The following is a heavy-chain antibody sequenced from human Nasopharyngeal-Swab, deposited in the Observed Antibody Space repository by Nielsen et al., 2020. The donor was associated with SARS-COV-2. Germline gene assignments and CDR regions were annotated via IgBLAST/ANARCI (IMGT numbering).Heavy chain of an antibody. CDR3: AAGATYTSGCDY. CDR2: IIPILGIA. D-gene: IGHD1-26*01. V-gene: IGHV1-69*10. Sequence: SVKVSCKASGGTFSSYAISWVRQAPGQGLGWMGGIIPILGIANYAQKFQGRVTITADKSTSTAYMELSSLRSEDTAVYYCAAGATYTSGCDYWGQGTLVTVSS. J-gene: IGHJ4*02. CDR1: GGTFSSYA.